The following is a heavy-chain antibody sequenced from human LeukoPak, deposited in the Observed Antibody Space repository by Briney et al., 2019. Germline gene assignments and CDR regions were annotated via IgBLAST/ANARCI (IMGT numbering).Heavy chain of an antibody. D-gene: IGHD2-15*01. V-gene: IGHV4-39*07. Sequence: PSETLSLTCTVSGGSISSSSYYWGWIRQPPGKGLEWIGSIYHSGSTYYNPSLKSRVTISVDTSKNQFSLKLSSVTAADTAVYYCARAGGGRDVVAATQGVSYFDYWGQGTLVTVSS. CDR3: ARAGGGRDVVAATQGVSYFDY. J-gene: IGHJ4*02. CDR1: GGSISSSSYY. CDR2: IYHSGST.